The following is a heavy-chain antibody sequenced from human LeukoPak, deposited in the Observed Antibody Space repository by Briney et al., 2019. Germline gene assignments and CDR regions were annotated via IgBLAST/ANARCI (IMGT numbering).Heavy chain of an antibody. D-gene: IGHD3-3*01. J-gene: IGHJ4*02. CDR2: IYYGGST. Sequence: SETPSLTCTVSGGSISSYYWSWIRQPPGKGLEWIGYIYYGGSTNYNPSLKSRVTISVDTSKNQFSLKLSSVTAADTAVYYCARARITIFGVVIPQFDYWGQGTLVTVSS. CDR3: ARARITIFGVVIPQFDY. V-gene: IGHV4-59*01. CDR1: GGSISSYY.